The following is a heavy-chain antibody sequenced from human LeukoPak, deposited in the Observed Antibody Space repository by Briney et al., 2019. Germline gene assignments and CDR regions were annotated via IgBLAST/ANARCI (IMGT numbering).Heavy chain of an antibody. CDR3: ARDQYDYVRGEFDY. V-gene: IGHV1-8*01. Sequence: GASVKVSCKASGYTFTSYDFNWVRQATGQRPEWMGWMSPNGGDTGYAQKFQDRVTMTRNTSISTAYMELSSLRSDDTAVYYCARDQYDYVRGEFDYWGQGTLVTVSS. J-gene: IGHJ4*02. CDR2: MSPNGGDT. D-gene: IGHD3-16*01. CDR1: GYTFTSYD.